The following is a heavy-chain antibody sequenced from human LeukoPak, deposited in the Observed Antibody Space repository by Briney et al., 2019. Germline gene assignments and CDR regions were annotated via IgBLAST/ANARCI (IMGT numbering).Heavy chain of an antibody. D-gene: IGHD1-26*01. J-gene: IGHJ4*02. V-gene: IGHV3-72*01. CDR2: SRNKANSYTT. CDR1: GLTFSDHY. CDR3: ARDSGRYYDY. Sequence: GGSLRLSCAASGLTFSDHYMDWVPQAPGQGLEWVGRSRNKANSYTTEYAASVKGRFTISRDESKNSLYLQMNSLKTEDTAVYYCARDSGRYYDYWGQGTLVTVSS.